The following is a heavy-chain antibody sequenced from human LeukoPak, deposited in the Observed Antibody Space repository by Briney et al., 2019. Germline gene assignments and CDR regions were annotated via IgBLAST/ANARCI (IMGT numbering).Heavy chain of an antibody. CDR3: ARDKGGYYYGLGAFDI. Sequence: GGTLRLSCAASGFTFSGYYMNWIRQAPGKGLELVSYISSSGSTIYYADSVKGRFTISRDNAKNSLYLQMNSLRAEDTAVYYCARDKGGYYYGLGAFDIWGQGTMVTVSS. CDR1: GFTFSGYY. V-gene: IGHV3-11*01. J-gene: IGHJ3*02. CDR2: ISSSGSTI. D-gene: IGHD3-22*01.